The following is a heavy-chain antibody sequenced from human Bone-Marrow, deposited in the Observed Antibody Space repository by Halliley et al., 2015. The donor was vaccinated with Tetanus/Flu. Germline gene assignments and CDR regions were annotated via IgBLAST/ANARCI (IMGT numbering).Heavy chain of an antibody. CDR3: ARDFRGDANCFDP. J-gene: IGHJ5*02. V-gene: IGHV4-59*01. Sequence: WLCYIFSPGGANYNPPLRRRLTISIDTPKKQLSLKLNSVTAADTAGYYCARDFRGDANCFDPWGQGTLVTVSS. D-gene: IGHD7-27*01. CDR2: IFSPGGA.